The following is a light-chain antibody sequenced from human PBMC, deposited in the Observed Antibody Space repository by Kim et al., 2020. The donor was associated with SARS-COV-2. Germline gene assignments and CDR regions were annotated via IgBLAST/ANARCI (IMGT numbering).Light chain of an antibody. CDR2: NNN. V-gene: IGLV1-44*01. Sequence: QSVLTQPPSASGTPGQSVTISGSGSSSNIGRNTVNWYQQLPGTAPKLLIYNNNQRPSGVPDRFSDSKSGTSASLAISRLQSDDEADYYCAAWDDSLSGYVFGTGTKVTVL. CDR1: SSNIGRNT. CDR3: AAWDDSLSGYV. J-gene: IGLJ1*01.